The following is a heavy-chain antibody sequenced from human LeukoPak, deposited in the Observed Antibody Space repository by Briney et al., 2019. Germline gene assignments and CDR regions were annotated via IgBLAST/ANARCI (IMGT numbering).Heavy chain of an antibody. J-gene: IGHJ4*02. D-gene: IGHD2-15*01. CDR1: GFTFGDYA. V-gene: IGHV3-48*03. CDR2: ISSSGSTI. CDR3: ARGGGYCSGGSCYSAGYFDY. Sequence: PGGSLRLSCAASGFTFGDYAMHWVRQAPGKGLEWVSYISSSGSTIYYADSVKGRFTISRDNAKNSLYLQMNSLRAEDTAVYYCARGGGYCSGGSCYSAGYFDYWGQGTLVTVSS.